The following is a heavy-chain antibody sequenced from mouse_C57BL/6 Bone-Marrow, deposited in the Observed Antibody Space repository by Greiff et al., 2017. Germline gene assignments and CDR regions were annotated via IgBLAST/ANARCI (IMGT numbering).Heavy chain of an antibody. D-gene: IGHD1-1*01. CDR2: ISGGGGNT. CDR1: GFTFSSYT. V-gene: IGHV5-9*01. J-gene: IGHJ1*03. Sequence: VQLKESGGGLVKPGGSLKLSCAASGFTFSSYTMSWVRQTPEKRLLWVAAISGGGGNTYYPDSVKGRFTISRDNDKNILYLQMSSLRSEDTALYYCSRQVTTVLATKYFDVWGTGTTVTVSS. CDR3: SRQVTTVLATKYFDV.